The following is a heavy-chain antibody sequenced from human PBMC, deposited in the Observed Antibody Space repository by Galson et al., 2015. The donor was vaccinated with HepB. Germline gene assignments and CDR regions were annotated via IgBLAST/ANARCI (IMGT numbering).Heavy chain of an antibody. V-gene: IGHV3-13*01. CDR2: IGTAGDT. D-gene: IGHD3-3*01. CDR1: GFTFSRYD. CDR3: ARAGKYHDFWSGNSYYHMDV. J-gene: IGHJ6*02. Sequence: SLRLSCAASGFTFSRYDMHWVRQATGKGLEWVSTIGTAGDTSYPGSVKGRFTISRENAKNSLYLQMNSLRAGDTAVYYCARAGKYHDFWSGNSYYHMDVWGQGTTVTVSS.